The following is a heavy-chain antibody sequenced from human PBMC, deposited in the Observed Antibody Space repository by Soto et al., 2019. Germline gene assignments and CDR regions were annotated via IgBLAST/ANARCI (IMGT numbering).Heavy chain of an antibody. J-gene: IGHJ3*02. Sequence: QLQLQESGPGLVKPSETLPLTCTVSGGSISSSSYYWGWIRQPPGKGLEWIGSIYYTGTTSYNPSLKRQVTIYVDTSKNLFSVKLSSVTAADTAVYYCARQNYGTGARALDIWGQGAMVTVSS. V-gene: IGHV4-39*01. CDR1: GGSISSSSYY. CDR3: ARQNYGTGARALDI. D-gene: IGHD7-27*01. CDR2: IYYTGTT.